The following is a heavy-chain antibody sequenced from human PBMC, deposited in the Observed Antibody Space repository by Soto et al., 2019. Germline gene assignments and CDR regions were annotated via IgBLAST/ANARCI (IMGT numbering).Heavy chain of an antibody. Sequence: GSLRLSCAASGFTLSAYWMHWVRQAPGRGLEWVSRLSSNGFGTAYADSVKGRFHISRDNARNSLFLQMNGLRAEDTAVYYCARDLGGSEYWGRGTLVTVSS. CDR3: ARDLGGSEY. J-gene: IGHJ4*02. CDR1: GFTLSAYW. CDR2: LSSNGFGT. V-gene: IGHV3-74*03. D-gene: IGHD3-16*01.